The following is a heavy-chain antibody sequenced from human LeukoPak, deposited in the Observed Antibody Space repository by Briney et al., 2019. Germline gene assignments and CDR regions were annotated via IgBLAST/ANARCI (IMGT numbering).Heavy chain of an antibody. CDR1: GFTVSSND. Sequence: GGSLRLSCAASGFTVSSNDMSWVRQAPGKGLEWVSVIYSGGSTYYADSVKGRFTISTDNSKNTLYLQMNSLRAEDTAVYYCARDYPTYYYGSGSYHYGMDVWGKGTTVTVSS. CDR3: ARDYPTYYYGSGSYHYGMDV. CDR2: IYSGGST. D-gene: IGHD3-10*01. V-gene: IGHV3-53*01. J-gene: IGHJ6*04.